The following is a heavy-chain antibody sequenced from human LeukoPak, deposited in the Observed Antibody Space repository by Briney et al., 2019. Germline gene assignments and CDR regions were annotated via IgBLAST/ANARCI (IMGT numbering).Heavy chain of an antibody. V-gene: IGHV3-15*01. D-gene: IGHD1-26*01. CDR3: AISGGYWAWAH. J-gene: IGHJ4*02. CDR2: IKSKTDGGTT. Sequence: GGSLRLSCAASGFTFSNAWMSWVRQAPGKGLERVGRIKSKTDGGTTDYAAPVKGRFTISRDDSKNTLYLQMNSLRAEDTAVYYCAISGGYWAWAHWGQGTLVTVSS. CDR1: GFTFSNAW.